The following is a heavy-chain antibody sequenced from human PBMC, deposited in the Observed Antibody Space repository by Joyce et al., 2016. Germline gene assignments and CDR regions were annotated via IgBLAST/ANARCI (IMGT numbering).Heavy chain of an antibody. Sequence: QVRLQESGPGPVKPSQTLSLTCTVSGGSISSGGYYWSWIRQQPGKGMEWIGYINYSGCTYYNPPLQGRITMSVDTSKNKYSLKLSSVTAADTAVYYCARDSGNAFDIWGQGTMVTVSS. D-gene: IGHD1-26*01. V-gene: IGHV4-31*03. CDR2: INYSGCT. J-gene: IGHJ3*02. CDR1: GGSISSGGYY. CDR3: ARDSGNAFDI.